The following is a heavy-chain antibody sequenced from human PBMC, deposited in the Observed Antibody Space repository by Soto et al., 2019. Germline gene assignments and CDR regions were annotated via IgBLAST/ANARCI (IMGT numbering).Heavy chain of an antibody. D-gene: IGHD3-22*01. Sequence: PSETLSLTCTVSGGSISSSSYYWGWIRQPPGKGLEWIGSIYYSGSTYYNPSLKSRVTISVDTSKNQFSLKLSSVTAADTAVYYCARQVPFPVRWTYYYDSSGYYFDYWGQGTLVTVSS. CDR1: GGSISSSSYY. CDR3: ARQVPFPVRWTYYYDSSGYYFDY. V-gene: IGHV4-39*01. J-gene: IGHJ4*02. CDR2: IYYSGST.